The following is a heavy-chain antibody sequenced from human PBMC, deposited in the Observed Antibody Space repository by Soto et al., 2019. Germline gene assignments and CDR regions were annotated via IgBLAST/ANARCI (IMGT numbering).Heavy chain of an antibody. CDR1: GYTFTSYG. D-gene: IGHD3-3*01. V-gene: IGHV1-18*01. J-gene: IGHJ4*02. Sequence: QVQLVQSGAEVKKPGASVKVSCKASGYTFTSYGISWVRQAPGQGLEWMGWISAYNGNTNYAQKRQGRVTMTTDTSTSTAYMELRSLRSDDTAVYYCARDRRFLEWLYNFDYWGQGTLVTVSS. CDR3: ARDRRFLEWLYNFDY. CDR2: ISAYNGNT.